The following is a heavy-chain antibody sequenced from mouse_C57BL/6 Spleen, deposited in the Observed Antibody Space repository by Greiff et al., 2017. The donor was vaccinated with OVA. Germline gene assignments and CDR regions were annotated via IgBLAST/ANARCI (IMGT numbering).Heavy chain of an antibody. V-gene: IGHV1-50*01. J-gene: IGHJ2*01. Sequence: QVQLQQPGAELVKPGASVKLSCKASGYTFTSYWMQWVNQRPGQGLEWIGEIDPSDSYTNYNQKFKGKATLPVDTSSSTAYMQRSSLTSEDSAVYYCARWLGRDDFDYWGQGTTLTVSS. CDR2: IDPSDSYT. CDR1: GYTFTSYW. CDR3: ARWLGRDDFDY. D-gene: IGHD4-1*01.